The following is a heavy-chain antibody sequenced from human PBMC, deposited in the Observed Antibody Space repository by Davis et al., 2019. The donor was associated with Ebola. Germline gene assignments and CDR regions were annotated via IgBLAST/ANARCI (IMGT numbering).Heavy chain of an antibody. V-gene: IGHV3-11*01. D-gene: IGHD1-26*01. CDR3: ARAQLRATTFVRTGGMDV. CDR1: GFTFGDYF. CDR2: ISSSGTIV. J-gene: IGHJ6*02. Sequence: SLKISCAASGFTFGDYFMSWIRQAPGKGLEWVSYISSSGTIVYYADSVKGRLTISRDNAKNSLYLQMSSLRAEDAAIYYCARAQLRATTFVRTGGMDVWGQGTTVTVSS.